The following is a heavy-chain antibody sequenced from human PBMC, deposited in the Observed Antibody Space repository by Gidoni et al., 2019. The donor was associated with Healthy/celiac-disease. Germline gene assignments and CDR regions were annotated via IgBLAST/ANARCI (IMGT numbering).Heavy chain of an antibody. D-gene: IGHD3-3*01. CDR2: INTNTGNP. CDR3: ARMYYDFWSGYLPQDYYYYYYMDV. Sequence: QVQLVQSGSELKKPGASVKVSCKASGYTFTSYAMNWVRQAPGQGLEWMGWINTNTGNPTYAQGFTGLFVFSLDTSVSTAYLQISSLKAEDTAVYYCARMYYDFWSGYLPQDYYYYYYMDVWGKGTTVTVSS. CDR1: GYTFTSYA. V-gene: IGHV7-4-1*02. J-gene: IGHJ6*03.